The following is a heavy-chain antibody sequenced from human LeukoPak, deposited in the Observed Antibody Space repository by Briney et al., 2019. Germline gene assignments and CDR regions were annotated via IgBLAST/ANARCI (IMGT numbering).Heavy chain of an antibody. V-gene: IGHV4-34*01. Sequence: SETLSLTCAVYGGSFSGYYWSWIRQPPGKGLEWIGEIYHSGSTNYNPSLKSRVTISVDTSKNQFSLKLSSVTAADTAVYYCVSGYPGYWGQGTLVTVSS. CDR3: VSGYPGY. CDR1: GGSFSGYY. J-gene: IGHJ4*02. CDR2: IYHSGST.